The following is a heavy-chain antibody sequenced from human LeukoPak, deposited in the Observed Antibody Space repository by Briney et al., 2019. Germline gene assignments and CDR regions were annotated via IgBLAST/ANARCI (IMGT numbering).Heavy chain of an antibody. J-gene: IGHJ3*01. CDR2: ISGSGGST. Sequence: GGSLRLSCAASGFTLSSYAMSWVRQAPGKGLEWVSSISGSGGSTNYADSVKGRFTISRDNSKNTLYLQMNSLRAEDTAVYYCVKTGGGTTDWGQGTMVTVSS. D-gene: IGHD2/OR15-2a*01. CDR3: VKTGGGTTD. V-gene: IGHV3-23*01. CDR1: GFTLSSYA.